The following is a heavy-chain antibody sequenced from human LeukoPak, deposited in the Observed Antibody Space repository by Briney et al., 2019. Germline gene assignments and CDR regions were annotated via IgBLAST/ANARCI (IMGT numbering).Heavy chain of an antibody. J-gene: IGHJ4*02. D-gene: IGHD4-17*01. V-gene: IGHV3-53*01. CDR3: ARTKYGDYPFDY. Sequence: GGSLRLSCATSGFTVSSNYMSWVRQAPGKGLEWVSVIYSGGSTDYADAVKGRFNISRDNSKNTLYLQMNSLRAEDTAVYYCARTKYGDYPFDYWGQGTLVTVSS. CDR2: IYSGGST. CDR1: GFTVSSNY.